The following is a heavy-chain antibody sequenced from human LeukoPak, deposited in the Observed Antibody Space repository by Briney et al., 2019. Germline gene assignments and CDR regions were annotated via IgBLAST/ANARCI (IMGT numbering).Heavy chain of an antibody. V-gene: IGHV4-4*07. CDR1: GGSISSYY. Sequence: YPSETLSLTCTVSGGSISSYYWSWIRQPAGKGLEWIGRIYTSGSTNYNPSLKSRVTISVDTSKNQFSLKLSSVTAADTAVYYCARAFTMVRGALDAFDIWGQGTMVTVSS. CDR3: ARAFTMVRGALDAFDI. J-gene: IGHJ3*02. CDR2: IYTSGST. D-gene: IGHD3-10*01.